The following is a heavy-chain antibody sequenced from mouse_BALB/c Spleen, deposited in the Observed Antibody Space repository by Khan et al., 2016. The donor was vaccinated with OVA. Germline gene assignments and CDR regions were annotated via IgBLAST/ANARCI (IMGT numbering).Heavy chain of an antibody. J-gene: IGHJ3*01. CDR2: IWAGEST. V-gene: IGHV2-9*02. D-gene: IGHD1-2*01. CDR3: AREQISLLRLNPGFAD. CDR1: GFSLTSYG. Sequence: QMQLKESGPGLVAPSQSLSITCTVSGFSLTSYGVHWVRQPPGKGLEWLGVIWAGESTNYNSALMSRLSISKDNSKSQVFLKLNSLQTDDTAMYNFAREQISLLRLNPGFADWGQGTLVTVSA.